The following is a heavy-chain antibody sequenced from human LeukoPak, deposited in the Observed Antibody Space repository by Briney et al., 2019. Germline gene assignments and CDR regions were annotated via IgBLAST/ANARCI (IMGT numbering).Heavy chain of an antibody. Sequence: GGSLRLSCAASGFTFSNAWMSWVRQAPGKGLEWVGRIKSKTDGGTTDYAAPVKGRFTISRDDSKNTLYLQMNSLKTEDTAVYYCTGTYYGSGSLFDYWGQGTLVTVSS. CDR1: GFTFSNAW. CDR3: TGTYYGSGSLFDY. J-gene: IGHJ4*02. CDR2: IKSKTDGGTT. D-gene: IGHD3-10*01. V-gene: IGHV3-15*01.